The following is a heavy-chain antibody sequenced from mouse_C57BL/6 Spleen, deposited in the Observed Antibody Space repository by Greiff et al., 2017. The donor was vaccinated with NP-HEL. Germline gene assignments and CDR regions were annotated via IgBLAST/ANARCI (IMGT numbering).Heavy chain of an antibody. CDR1: GYTFTDYE. CDR3: TIAIYYGSGPGV. V-gene: IGHV1-15*01. CDR2: IDPETGGT. D-gene: IGHD1-1*01. Sequence: QVQLQQSGAELVRPGASVTLSCKASGYTFTDYEMHWVKQTPVHGLEWIGAIDPETGGTAYNQKFKGKAILTDDKSSSTAYMELRSLSSEDSAVYYCTIAIYYGSGPGVWGTGTTVTVSS. J-gene: IGHJ1*03.